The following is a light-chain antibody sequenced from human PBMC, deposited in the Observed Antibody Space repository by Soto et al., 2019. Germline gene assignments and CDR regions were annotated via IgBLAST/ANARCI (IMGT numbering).Light chain of an antibody. Sequence: DIQLTQSPSTLSVSVGDRATITCRASQSLSDWLAWYQQIPGTAPKLLLYSASSLEDGVPSRCSGSGSGTEFTLTISRLQPEDFATYYCQQYDTSPLTFGGGTKVEIK. J-gene: IGKJ4*01. CDR3: QQYDTSPLT. CDR2: SAS. CDR1: QSLSDW. V-gene: IGKV1-5*03.